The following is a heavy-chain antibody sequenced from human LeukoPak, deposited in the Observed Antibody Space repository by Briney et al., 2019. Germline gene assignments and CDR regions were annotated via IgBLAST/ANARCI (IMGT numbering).Heavy chain of an antibody. Sequence: AGSLRLSCAASGFTFSSYWMHWVRQPPGKGLVWVSRINSDGSSTSYADSVKGRFTISRDNAKNTLYLQMNSLRAEDTAVYYCARYCSGGSCYSGDYWGQGTLVTVSS. CDR1: GFTFSSYW. J-gene: IGHJ4*02. D-gene: IGHD2-15*01. CDR2: INSDGSST. V-gene: IGHV3-74*01. CDR3: ARYCSGGSCYSGDY.